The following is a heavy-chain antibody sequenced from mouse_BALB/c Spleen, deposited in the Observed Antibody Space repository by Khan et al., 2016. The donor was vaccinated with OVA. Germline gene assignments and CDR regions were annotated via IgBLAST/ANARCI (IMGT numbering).Heavy chain of an antibody. D-gene: IGHD2-12*01. CDR1: GFTFSSFG. J-gene: IGHJ2*01. Sequence: EVQLVESGGDLVKPGGSLKLSCAASGFTFSSFGMSWIRQTPDKRLEWVATISSGGSYTYYPDSVKGRFTISRDNAKNTLYLQMSSLKSEDTAMYYCARQDSNDFVEYWGQGTTLTVSS. CDR3: ARQDSNDFVEY. V-gene: IGHV5-6*01. CDR2: ISSGGSYT.